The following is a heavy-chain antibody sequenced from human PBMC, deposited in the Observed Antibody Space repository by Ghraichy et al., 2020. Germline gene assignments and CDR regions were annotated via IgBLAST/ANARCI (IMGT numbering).Heavy chain of an antibody. J-gene: IGHJ5*01. Sequence: SETLSLTCTVSGGTVSSGDSSWSWIRQPPGKGLEWIGYVIHSGSTYYNPSLMSRVSISVDTSKNQFSLRLTSVTAADSAVYFCARDVGTVTTSRFDSWGQGTLVTVSS. V-gene: IGHV4-30-4*07. CDR3: ARDVGTVTTSRFDS. CDR2: VIHSGST. CDR1: GGTVSSGDSS. D-gene: IGHD4-17*01.